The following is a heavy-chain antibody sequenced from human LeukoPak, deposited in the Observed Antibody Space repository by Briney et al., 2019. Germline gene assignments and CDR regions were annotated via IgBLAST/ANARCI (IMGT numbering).Heavy chain of an antibody. V-gene: IGHV3-7*01. CDR2: INQDVSRV. CDR3: ARLKDAVTKFGY. D-gene: IGHD2-8*01. CDR1: GFSFSGYW. J-gene: IGHJ4*02. Sequence: ERSLRLSCSGSGFSFSGYWLAWVRQAPGKGLEWVASINQDVSRVHYVDSVKGRFTISRDNAKSSLFLQMTSLRVEDTAVYYCARLKDAVTKFGYWTQGTLVTVSS.